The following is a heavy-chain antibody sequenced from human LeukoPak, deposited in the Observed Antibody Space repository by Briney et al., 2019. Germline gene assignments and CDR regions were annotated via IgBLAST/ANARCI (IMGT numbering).Heavy chain of an antibody. J-gene: IGHJ4*02. V-gene: IGHV4-34*01. CDR3: ARGAIAARRFDY. CDR1: GGSFSGYY. Sequence: SETLSLTCAVYGGSFSGYYWSWVRQPPGKGLEWIGEINHSGSTNYNPSLKSRVTISVDTSKNQFSLKLSSVTAADTAVYYCARGAIAARRFDYWGQGTLVTVSS. D-gene: IGHD6-6*01. CDR2: INHSGST.